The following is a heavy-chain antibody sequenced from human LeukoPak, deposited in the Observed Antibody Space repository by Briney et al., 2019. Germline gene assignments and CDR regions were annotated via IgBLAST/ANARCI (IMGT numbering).Heavy chain of an antibody. V-gene: IGHV3-7*01. Sequence: GGSLRLSCAASGFTFTSYWMSWVRQAPGKGLEWVANIKPQGSEKYYMDSVKGRFIISRDNAKNSLYLQMNSLRDEDTAVYFCARGGIPNYFDYWGQGILVTVSS. CDR2: IKPQGSEK. CDR1: GFTFTSYW. J-gene: IGHJ4*02. CDR3: ARGGIPNYFDY.